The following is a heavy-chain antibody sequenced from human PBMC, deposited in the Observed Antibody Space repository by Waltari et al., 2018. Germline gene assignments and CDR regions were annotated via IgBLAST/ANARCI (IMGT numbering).Heavy chain of an antibody. V-gene: IGHV4-38-2*01. J-gene: IGHJ6*03. CDR2: IYHSGST. Sequence: QVQLQESGPGLVKPSETLSLTCAVSGYSISSGYYWGWIRQPPGKGLEWIGSIYHSGSTYYNPSLKSRVTISVDTYKKQFSLKLSSVTAADTAVYYCARGYAYYYYYMDVWGKGTTVTVSS. CDR3: ARGYAYYYYYMDV. CDR1: GYSISSGYY. D-gene: IGHD5-12*01.